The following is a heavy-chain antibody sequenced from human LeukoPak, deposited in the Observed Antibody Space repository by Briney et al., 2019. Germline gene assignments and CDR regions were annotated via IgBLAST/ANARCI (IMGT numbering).Heavy chain of an antibody. Sequence: GGSLRLSCAASGFTFSSYEMHWVRQAPGKGLEWVSHITSSGTTIYYVDSVKGRFTISRDDAKNSLYLQMNSLRAEDTAVYYCARDMGVICSVFDYWGQGTLVTVSS. D-gene: IGHD3-10*01. CDR1: GFTFSSYE. J-gene: IGHJ4*02. CDR3: ARDMGVICSVFDY. V-gene: IGHV3-48*03. CDR2: ITSSGTTI.